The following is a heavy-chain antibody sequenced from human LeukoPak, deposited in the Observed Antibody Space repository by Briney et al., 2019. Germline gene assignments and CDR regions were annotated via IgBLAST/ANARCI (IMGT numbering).Heavy chain of an antibody. D-gene: IGHD3-22*01. CDR2: ISAYNGNT. V-gene: IGHV1-18*01. CDR3: ARDLPYYYDSSGHMPDAFDI. CDR1: GYSFTSYG. J-gene: IGHJ3*02. Sequence: GESLQISCKGSGYSFTSYGISWVRQAPGQGLEWMGWISAYNGNTNYAQKLQGRVTMTTDTSTSTAYMELRSLRSDDTAVYYCARDLPYYYDSSGHMPDAFDIWGQGTMVTVSS.